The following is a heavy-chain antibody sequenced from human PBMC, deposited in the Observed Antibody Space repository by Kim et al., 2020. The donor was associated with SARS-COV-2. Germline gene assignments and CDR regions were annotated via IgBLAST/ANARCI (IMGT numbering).Heavy chain of an antibody. J-gene: IGHJ3*02. D-gene: IGHD1-26*01. Sequence: SETLSLTCTVSGGSISSYYWSWIRQPPGKGLEWIGYIYYSGSPNYNPSLKSRVTISVDTSKNQFSLKLSSVTAADTAVYYCVRAAGGGSYGAFDIWGQGTIVTVSS. CDR1: GGSISSYY. V-gene: IGHV4-59*01. CDR2: IYYSGSP. CDR3: VRAAGGGSYGAFDI.